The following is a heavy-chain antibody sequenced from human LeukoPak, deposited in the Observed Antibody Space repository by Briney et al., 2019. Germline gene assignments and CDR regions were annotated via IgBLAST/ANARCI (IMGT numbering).Heavy chain of an antibody. D-gene: IGHD6-19*01. J-gene: IGHJ4*02. CDR1: GFTFSSYG. CDR2: IWYDGSNK. V-gene: IGHV3-33*01. Sequence: GRSLRLSCAASGFTFSSYGMHWVRQAPGKGLEWVAVIWYDGSNKYYADSVKGRFTISRDNSKNTLYLQMNSLRAEDTAVYYCARDGGIAVAVLEYYFDYWGQGTLVTVPS. CDR3: ARDGGIAVAVLEYYFDY.